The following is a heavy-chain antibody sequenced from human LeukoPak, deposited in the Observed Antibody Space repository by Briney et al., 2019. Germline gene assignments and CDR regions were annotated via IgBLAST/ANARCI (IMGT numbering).Heavy chain of an antibody. CDR1: GYSFTSYW. CDR2: IYPGDSDT. D-gene: IGHD3-22*01. J-gene: IGHJ3*02. V-gene: IGHV5-51*01. Sequence: GESLKISCKGSGYSFTSYWIGWVRQVPGKGLEWMGIIYPGDSDTRYSPSFQGQVTISADKSISTAYLQWSSLKASDTAMYYCARDYYDSSGYARRAFDIWGQGTMVTVSS. CDR3: ARDYYDSSGYARRAFDI.